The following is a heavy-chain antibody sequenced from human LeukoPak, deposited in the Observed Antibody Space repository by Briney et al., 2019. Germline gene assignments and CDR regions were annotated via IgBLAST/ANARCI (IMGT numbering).Heavy chain of an antibody. D-gene: IGHD6-13*01. CDR1: GYTFTGYY. V-gene: IGHV1-2*02. Sequence: GASVKVSCKASGYTFTGYYIHWVRQAPGQGLEWMGWINPYNGGTHYAQKFQGRVTMTRDTSISTAYIELSSLRSDDTAVYYCARVQHLDYWGQGTLVTVSS. CDR2: INPYNGGT. J-gene: IGHJ4*02. CDR3: ARVQHLDY.